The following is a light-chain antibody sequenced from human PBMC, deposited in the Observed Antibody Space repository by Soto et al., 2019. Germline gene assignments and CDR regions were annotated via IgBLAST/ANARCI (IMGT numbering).Light chain of an antibody. CDR1: HSIGSS. CDR3: QQSYSAPYT. V-gene: IGKV1-5*01. Sequence: DIQMTQSPSALSASLGDRVTITCRASHSIGSSLAWYHQRPGKAPNLLIYDASSLESGVPSRFSGSGSGTDFTLTISSLQPDDLATYYCQQSYSAPYTFGQGTKVEIK. CDR2: DAS. J-gene: IGKJ2*01.